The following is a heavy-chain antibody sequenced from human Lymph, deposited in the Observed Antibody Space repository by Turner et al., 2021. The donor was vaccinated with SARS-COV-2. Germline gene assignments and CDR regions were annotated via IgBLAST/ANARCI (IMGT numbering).Heavy chain of an antibody. D-gene: IGHD5-12*01. Sequence: EVTLLESGGGLVQPGGSLRLSCAASGFTFSSYGMSWVRQAPGKGLGWGSAISGSGGSTYYEDSVKGRFTISRDNSKNKLYLQMNSLRAEDTAVYYCAKGVAGGWLQPNSFDYWGQGTLVTVSS. CDR3: AKGVAGGWLQPNSFDY. V-gene: IGHV3-23*01. CDR2: ISGSGGST. J-gene: IGHJ4*02. CDR1: GFTFSSYG.